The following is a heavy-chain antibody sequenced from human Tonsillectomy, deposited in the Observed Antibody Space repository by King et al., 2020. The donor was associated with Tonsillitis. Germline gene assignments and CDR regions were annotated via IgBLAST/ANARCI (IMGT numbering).Heavy chain of an antibody. V-gene: IGHV3-11*05. CDR3: ARLNSGTFDS. Sequence: VQLVESGGGLVKPGGSLRLSCAASGFTFSDYYMSWIRQAPGKGLEWFSYISSSGTDTDYAESVKGRFFISRDNARTSLYLQMSSLRAEDTAVYYCARLNSGTFDSWGQGTLVTVSS. CDR1: GFTFSDYY. CDR2: ISSSGTDT. D-gene: IGHD5-12*01. J-gene: IGHJ4*02.